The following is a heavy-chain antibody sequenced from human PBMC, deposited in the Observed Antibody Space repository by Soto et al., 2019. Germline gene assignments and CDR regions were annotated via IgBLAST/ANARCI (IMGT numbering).Heavy chain of an antibody. J-gene: IGHJ4*02. V-gene: IGHV4-39*01. D-gene: IGHD3-10*01. Sequence: SETLSLTCTVSGGSISSSSYYWGWISQPPGKGLEWIGTIYYSGTTNYNPSLKSRVTISVDTSQNQCSLKLNSLTAADTAVYYCASLLGIKFAYSGQRALVTVSS. CDR2: IYYSGTT. CDR1: GGSISSSSYY. CDR3: ASLLGIKFAY.